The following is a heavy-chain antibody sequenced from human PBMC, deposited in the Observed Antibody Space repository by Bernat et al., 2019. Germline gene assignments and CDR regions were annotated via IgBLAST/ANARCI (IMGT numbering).Heavy chain of an antibody. Sequence: QVQLQESGPGLVKPSQTLSLTCTVSGGSISSGDYYWSWVRQPPGKGLEWIGYIRYSGSTYYNPSLKSRVTIAIDTSKSQFSLRLSSVTAADTALYYCTRYGLVPHLWGQGTLVTVSS. D-gene: IGHD4/OR15-4a*01. V-gene: IGHV4-30-4*01. CDR3: TRYGLVPHL. CDR1: GGSISSGDYY. J-gene: IGHJ4*02. CDR2: IRYSGST.